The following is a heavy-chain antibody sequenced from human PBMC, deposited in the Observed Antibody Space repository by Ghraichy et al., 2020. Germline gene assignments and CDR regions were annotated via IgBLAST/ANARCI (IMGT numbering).Heavy chain of an antibody. J-gene: IGHJ3*02. CDR3: ARDYYDSSGYTNAFDI. D-gene: IGHD3-22*01. CDR1: GFTFSSYS. V-gene: IGHV3-21*01. CDR2: ISSSSSHI. Sequence: GGSLRLSCAASGFTFSSYSMNWVRQAPGKGLEWVSSISSSSSHIYYADSVKGRFTISRDNAKNSLYLQMNSLRAEDTAVYYCARDYYDSSGYTNAFDIWGQGTMVTVSS.